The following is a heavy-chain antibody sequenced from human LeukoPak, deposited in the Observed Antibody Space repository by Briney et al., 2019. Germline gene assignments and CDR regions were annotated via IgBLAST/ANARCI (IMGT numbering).Heavy chain of an antibody. V-gene: IGHV4-59*01. CDR1: GGSIRTYY. CDR2: IYYSGST. J-gene: IGHJ4*02. Sequence: SETLSLTCTVSGGSIRTYYWSWIRQPPGKGLEWIGSIYYSGSTNYNPSLKSRVTISVDTSKNQFSLKLSSVTAADTAVYYCARGLYGSGSYRGVIFDYWGQGTLVTVSS. D-gene: IGHD3-10*01. CDR3: ARGLYGSGSYRGVIFDY.